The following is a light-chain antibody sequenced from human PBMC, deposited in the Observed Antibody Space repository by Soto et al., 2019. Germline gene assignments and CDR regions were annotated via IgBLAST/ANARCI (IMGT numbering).Light chain of an antibody. V-gene: IGLV2-8*01. Sequence: QSVLTQPPSASGPPGQSVTISCTGTSSDVGGYNYVSWYQQHPGKAPKLMIYEVSKRPSGVPDRFSGSKSGNTASLIVSGLQAEDEADYYCSSYAGSNNHVVFGGGTQLTVL. CDR1: SSDVGGYNY. CDR2: EVS. CDR3: SSYAGSNNHVV. J-gene: IGLJ2*01.